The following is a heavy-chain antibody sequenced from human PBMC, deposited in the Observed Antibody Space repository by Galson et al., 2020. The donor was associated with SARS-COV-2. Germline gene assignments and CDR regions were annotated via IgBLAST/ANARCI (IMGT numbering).Heavy chain of an antibody. CDR2: ISFDGINE. J-gene: IGHJ5*02. Sequence: GGSLRLSCGASGFVFSTFGMQWVRQAPGKGLEWVAFISFDGINEYYADSVKGRFTVSRDNSRNTMYLQMNSLRVEDTAVYYCARDRYCSTTTCYNWFYPWGQGTLVTVSS. V-gene: IGHV3-33*05. CDR1: GFVFSTFG. D-gene: IGHD2-2*02. CDR3: ARDRYCSTTTCYNWFYP.